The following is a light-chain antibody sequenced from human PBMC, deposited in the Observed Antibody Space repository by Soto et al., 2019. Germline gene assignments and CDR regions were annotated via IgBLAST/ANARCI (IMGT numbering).Light chain of an antibody. J-gene: IGKJ1*01. Sequence: DIQMTQSPSTLSASVGDRVIITCRASQSISSWLAWYQQKPGKAPNLLIYRASTLKSGSPSRFSVSGSGTEFTLTICSLQPDDFATYYCQQYDRASWTFGQGTKVEIK. CDR1: QSISSW. CDR2: RAS. V-gene: IGKV1-5*03. CDR3: QQYDRASWT.